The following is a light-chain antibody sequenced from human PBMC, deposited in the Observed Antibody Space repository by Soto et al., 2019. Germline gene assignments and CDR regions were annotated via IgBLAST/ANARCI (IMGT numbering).Light chain of an antibody. J-gene: IGKJ4*01. Sequence: DIQLTQSPSSLSASVGDRVTITCRASRGITTYLAWYQQKPGKAPKLLIYGASTLQSGVPSRFSGSGSGTEFTLTISSLQPEDVATYYCQQLNSYPLTVGGGTKVEIK. CDR3: QQLNSYPLT. CDR1: RGITTY. V-gene: IGKV1-9*01. CDR2: GAS.